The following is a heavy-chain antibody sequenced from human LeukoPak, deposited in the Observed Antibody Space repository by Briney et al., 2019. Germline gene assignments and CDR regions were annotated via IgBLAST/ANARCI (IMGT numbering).Heavy chain of an antibody. Sequence: SETLSLTCTVSGGSISSYYWSWIRQPPGKGLEWIGYIYNSGSTNYNPSLKSRVTISVDTSKNQFSLKLSSVTAADTAVYYCARGDYGSGSYYRFDPWGQGTLVTVSS. V-gene: IGHV4-59*01. CDR3: ARGDYGSGSYYRFDP. D-gene: IGHD3-10*01. CDR1: GGSISSYY. CDR2: IYNSGST. J-gene: IGHJ5*02.